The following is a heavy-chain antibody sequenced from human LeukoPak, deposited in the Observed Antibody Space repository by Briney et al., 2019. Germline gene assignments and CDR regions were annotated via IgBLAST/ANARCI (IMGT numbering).Heavy chain of an antibody. CDR2: IYYSGST. V-gene: IGHV4-31*03. J-gene: IGHJ4*02. CDR3: ARDGYYGSGSHTAYFDY. Sequence: SETLSLTCTVSGGSISSGGYYWSWIHQHPGKGLEWIGYIYYSGSTYYNPSLKSRVTISVDTSKNQFSLKLSSVTAADTAVYYCARDGYYGSGSHTAYFDYWGQGTLVTVSS. D-gene: IGHD3-10*01. CDR1: GGSISSGGYY.